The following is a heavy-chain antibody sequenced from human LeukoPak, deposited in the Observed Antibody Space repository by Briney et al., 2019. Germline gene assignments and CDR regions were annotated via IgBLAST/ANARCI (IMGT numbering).Heavy chain of an antibody. CDR2: INHSGST. CDR1: GGSISSSSYY. CDR3: ARAGGDFWSGYYHYFDY. V-gene: IGHV4-39*07. D-gene: IGHD3-3*01. J-gene: IGHJ4*02. Sequence: SETLSLTCTVSGGSISSSSYYWGWIRQPPGKGLEWIGEINHSGSTNYNPSLKSRVTISVDTSKNQFSLKLSSVTAADTAVYYCARAGGDFWSGYYHYFDYWGQGTLVTVSS.